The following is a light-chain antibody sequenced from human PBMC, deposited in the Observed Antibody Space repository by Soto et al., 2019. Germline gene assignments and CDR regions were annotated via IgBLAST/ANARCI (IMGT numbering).Light chain of an antibody. Sequence: EIVMTQSPATLSVSPGEGATLSCWASQSVGGNLAWYQQKPGQAPRLLIYGASTRATGIPARFSGSGSGTEFTLXIXXXXSXXXAXXXXXXXXXWPXPFGGGTKVEIK. CDR3: XXXXXWPXP. J-gene: IGKJ4*01. CDR2: GAS. V-gene: IGKV3-15*01. CDR1: QSVGGN.